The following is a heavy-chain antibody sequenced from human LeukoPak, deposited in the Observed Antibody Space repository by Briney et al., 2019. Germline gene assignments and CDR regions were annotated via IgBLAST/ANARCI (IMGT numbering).Heavy chain of an antibody. CDR2: IFYSGST. CDR1: SGSISTSNYY. CDR3: ARLDSRDAFDI. J-gene: IGHJ3*02. D-gene: IGHD2-15*01. Sequence: PSETLSLTCTVSSGSISTSNYYWGWVRQPPGKALEWIGNIFYSGSTYYSPSLKSRVTISLDTSRNQFSLKLNSVTAADTAVYYCARLDSRDAFDIWGQGTMVTVSS. V-gene: IGHV4-39*07.